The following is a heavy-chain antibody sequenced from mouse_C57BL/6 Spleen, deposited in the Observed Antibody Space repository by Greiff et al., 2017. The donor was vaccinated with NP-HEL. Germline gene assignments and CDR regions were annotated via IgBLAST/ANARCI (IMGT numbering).Heavy chain of an antibody. J-gene: IGHJ4*01. Sequence: QIQLQQSGPELVKPGASVKISCKASGYAFSSSWMNWVKQRPGKGLEWIGRIYPGDGDTNYNGKFKGKATLTADKSSSTAYMQLSSLTSEDSAVYFCASSYGSSFYAMDYWGQGTSVTVSS. CDR1: GYAFSSSW. D-gene: IGHD1-1*01. CDR3: ASSYGSSFYAMDY. V-gene: IGHV1-82*01. CDR2: IYPGDGDT.